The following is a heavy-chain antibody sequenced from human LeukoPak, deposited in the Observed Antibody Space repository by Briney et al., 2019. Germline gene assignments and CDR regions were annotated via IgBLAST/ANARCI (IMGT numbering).Heavy chain of an antibody. CDR2: LSANGGST. CDR1: GFTFSTYA. V-gene: IGHV3-23*01. D-gene: IGHD6-13*01. J-gene: IGHJ4*02. CDR3: AKPPPDSSSWLFDY. Sequence: GGSLRLSCAASGFTFSTYAMSWVRQAPGKGLEWVSTLSANGGSTYYADSVKGRFTISRDNSKHTLNLQMNSLRVEDTAVYYCAKPPPDSSSWLFDYWGQGTLVTVSS.